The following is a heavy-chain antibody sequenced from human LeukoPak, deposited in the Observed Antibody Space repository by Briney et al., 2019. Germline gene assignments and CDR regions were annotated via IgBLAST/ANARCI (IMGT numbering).Heavy chain of an antibody. CDR2: ISYSGST. V-gene: IGHV4-59*08. Sequence: SETLSLTCTVSGGSISSYYWSWIRQPPGKGLEWIGYISYSGSTNSNPSLKSRVTILLDTSKNQFSLKLSSVTAADTAVYYCAGHHPRNTVDFWGQGTLVTVSS. J-gene: IGHJ4*02. CDR3: AGHHPRNTVDF. CDR1: GGSISSYY. D-gene: IGHD2-8*02.